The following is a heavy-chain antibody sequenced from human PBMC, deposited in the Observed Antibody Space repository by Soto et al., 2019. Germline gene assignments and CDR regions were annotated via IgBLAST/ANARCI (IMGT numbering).Heavy chain of an antibody. CDR3: ARDPTNYDSSGYFDY. CDR1: GGTFSSYA. V-gene: IGHV1-69*13. Sequence: SVKVSCKASGGTFSSYAISWVRQPPGQGLEWMGGIIPIFGTANYAQKFQGRVTITADESTSTAYMELSSLRSEDTAVYYCARDPTNYDSSGYFDYWGQGTLVTVSS. D-gene: IGHD3-22*01. CDR2: IIPIFGTA. J-gene: IGHJ4*02.